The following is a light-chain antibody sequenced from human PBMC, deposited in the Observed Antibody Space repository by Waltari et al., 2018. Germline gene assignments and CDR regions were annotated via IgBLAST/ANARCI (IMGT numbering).Light chain of an antibody. V-gene: IGKV1-12*01. Sequence: DIQMTQSPSSLSASVGDTVTITCRASQSISSWLAWYQQKPGKAPKLLIYKASSLQSGVPSRFSGSGSGTDFTLIISSLQPEDFATYYCLQYSSSPWTFGQGTKVEIK. CDR3: LQYSSSPWT. CDR1: QSISSW. CDR2: KAS. J-gene: IGKJ1*01.